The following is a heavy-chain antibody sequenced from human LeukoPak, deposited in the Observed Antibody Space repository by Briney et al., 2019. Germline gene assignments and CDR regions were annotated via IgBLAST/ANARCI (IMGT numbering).Heavy chain of an antibody. D-gene: IGHD3-3*01. V-gene: IGHV4-34*01. CDR3: ARGPFYDFWSGRRLRKYYFDY. CDR1: GGSFSGYY. J-gene: IGHJ4*02. CDR2: INHSGST. Sequence: SETLSLTCAIYGGSFSGYYWSWIRQPPGKGLEWIGEINHSGSTNYNPSLKSRVTISVDTSKNQFSLKLSSVTAADTAVYYCARGPFYDFWSGRRLRKYYFDYWGQGTLVTVSS.